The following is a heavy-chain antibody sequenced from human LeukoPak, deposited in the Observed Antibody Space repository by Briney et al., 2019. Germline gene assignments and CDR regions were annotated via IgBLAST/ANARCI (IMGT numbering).Heavy chain of an antibody. CDR2: ISSSSSYI. Sequence: PGGSLRLSCAASGFTFSSYSMNWVRQAPGKGLEWVSSISSSSSYIYYADSVKGRFTISRDNAKNSLYLQMNSLRAEDTAVYYCARVLPGDLEFWSGYYTLIPPYYFDYWGQGTLVTVSS. V-gene: IGHV3-21*01. CDR3: ARVLPGDLEFWSGYYTLIPPYYFDY. D-gene: IGHD3-3*01. J-gene: IGHJ4*02. CDR1: GFTFSSYS.